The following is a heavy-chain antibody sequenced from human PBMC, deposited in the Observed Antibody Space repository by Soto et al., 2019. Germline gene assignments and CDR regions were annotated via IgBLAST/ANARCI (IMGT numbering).Heavy chain of an antibody. J-gene: IGHJ6*02. CDR2: IYYSGST. D-gene: IGHD3-3*01. V-gene: IGHV4-61*01. CDR1: GGSVSSGSYY. Sequence: SETLSLTCTVSGGSVSSGSYYWSWIRQPPGKGLEWIGYIYYSGSTNYNPSLKSRVTISVDTSKNQFSLKLGSVTAADTAVYYCARSVYDFWSGYYTYYYYGMDVWGQGTTVT. CDR3: ARSVYDFWSGYYTYYYYGMDV.